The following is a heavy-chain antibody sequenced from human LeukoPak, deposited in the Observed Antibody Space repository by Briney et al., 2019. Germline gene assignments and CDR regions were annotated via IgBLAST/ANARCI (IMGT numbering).Heavy chain of an antibody. CDR3: TRVSIHGYSDY. CDR1: GGSISNYY. V-gene: IGHV4-59*01. Sequence: EPSETLSLTCTVSGGSISNYYWSWMRQSPGKGLEWIGYIYYSGRTKYNPSLNSRVSISVDMSRSQFSLKLDSVTSADTAMYYCTRVSIHGYSDYWGQGTLVTVSS. J-gene: IGHJ4*02. D-gene: IGHD3-16*02. CDR2: IYYSGRT.